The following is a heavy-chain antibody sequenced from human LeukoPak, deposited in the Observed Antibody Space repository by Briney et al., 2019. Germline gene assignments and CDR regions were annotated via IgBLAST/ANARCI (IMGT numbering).Heavy chain of an antibody. CDR2: MNPNSGNT. J-gene: IGHJ4*02. Sequence: ASVEVSCKASGYTFTSYDINWVRQATGQGLEWMGWMNPNSGNTGYAQKFQGRVTMTRNTSISTAYMELSSLRSEDTAVYYCARRNTYYYDSSGYYILWGQGTLVTVSS. V-gene: IGHV1-8*01. D-gene: IGHD3-22*01. CDR3: ARRNTYYYDSSGYYIL. CDR1: GYTFTSYD.